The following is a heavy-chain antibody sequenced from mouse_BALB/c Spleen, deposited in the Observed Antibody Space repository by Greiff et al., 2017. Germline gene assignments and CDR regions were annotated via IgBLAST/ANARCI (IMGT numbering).Heavy chain of an antibody. CDR2: IFPGTGTT. Sequence: VKLVESGAELVKPGASVKLSCKTSGYTFTSYWIQWVKQRPGQGLGWIGEIFPGTGTTYYNEKFKGKATLTIDTSSSTAYMQLSSLTSEDSAVYFCARRQNYAMDYWGQGTSVTVSS. D-gene: IGHD3-2*01. CDR3: ARRQNYAMDY. CDR1: GYTFTSYW. V-gene: IGHV1S132*01. J-gene: IGHJ4*01.